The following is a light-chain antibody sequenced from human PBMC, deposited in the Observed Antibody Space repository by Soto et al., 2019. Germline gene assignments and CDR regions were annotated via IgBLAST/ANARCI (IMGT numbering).Light chain of an antibody. CDR3: QESYSTPLT. CDR1: QSISSY. CDR2: AAS. V-gene: IGKV1-39*01. Sequence: DLQMAQSPSSLSASVGDRVTLTCRASQSISSYLNWYQQKPGKAPNLLIYAASNLQSGVPSKFSGSGSGTDFTITISSLQPEDFPTYYCQESYSTPLTFCGGTKVEI. J-gene: IGKJ4*01.